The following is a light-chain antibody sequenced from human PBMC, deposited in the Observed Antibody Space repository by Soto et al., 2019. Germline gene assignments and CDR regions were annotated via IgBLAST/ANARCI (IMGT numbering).Light chain of an antibody. CDR2: LNSDGSH. V-gene: IGLV4-69*01. CDR3: QTWGTGIVV. CDR1: SGHSSYA. Sequence: QSVLTQSPSASASLGASVKLTCTLSSGHSSYAIAWHQQQPEKGPRYLMKLNSDGSHSKGDGIPDRFSGSSSGAERYLTXXXXXXXXXXXYYCQTWGTGIVVFGGGTKLTV. J-gene: IGLJ2*01.